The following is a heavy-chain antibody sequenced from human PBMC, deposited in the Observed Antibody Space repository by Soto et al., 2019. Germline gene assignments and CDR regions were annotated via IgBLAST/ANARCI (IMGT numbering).Heavy chain of an antibody. V-gene: IGHV3-23*01. CDR2: ISGSGGST. CDR1: GFTFSSYA. J-gene: IGHJ6*03. Sequence: EVQLLESGGGLVQPGGSLRLSCAASGFTFSSYAMSWVRQAPGKGLEWVSAISGSGGSTYYADSVKGRFTISRDNSKNTLYLQMNSLRAEDTAVYYCANDPSNYGCYYYYYYMDVWGKGTTVTVSS. D-gene: IGHD4-17*01. CDR3: ANDPSNYGCYYYYYYMDV.